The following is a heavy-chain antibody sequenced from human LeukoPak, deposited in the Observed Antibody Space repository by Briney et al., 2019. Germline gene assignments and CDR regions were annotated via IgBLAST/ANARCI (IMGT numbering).Heavy chain of an antibody. CDR1: GDSVSRSDSY. CDR2: IYYSGRT. V-gene: IGHV4-39*01. Sequence: SETLSLTCSVSGDSVSRSDSYWDWIRQPPGKGLEWIGTIYYSGRTYYSPSLKSRVTISVDTSKNQFSLKLSSVTAADTAVYYCARRRFLEWLSFFDYWGQGTLVTVSS. CDR3: ARRRFLEWLSFFDY. D-gene: IGHD3-3*01. J-gene: IGHJ4*02.